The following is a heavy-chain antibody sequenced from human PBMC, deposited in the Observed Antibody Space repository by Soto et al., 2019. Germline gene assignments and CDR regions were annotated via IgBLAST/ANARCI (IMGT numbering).Heavy chain of an antibody. V-gene: IGHV3-11*05. J-gene: IGHJ6*01. CDR2: ISSSSSYT. D-gene: IGHD2-2*01. Sequence: QVQLVESGGGLVKPGGSLRLSCAASGFTFSDYYMSWIRQAPGKGLEWVSYISSSSSYTNYADSVKGRFTISRDNAKNSLNLQMNSLRAEDTAVYYCARETGYCSSTSCYVPHYYYYGMDVW. CDR3: ARETGYCSSTSCYVPHYYYYGMDV. CDR1: GFTFSDYY.